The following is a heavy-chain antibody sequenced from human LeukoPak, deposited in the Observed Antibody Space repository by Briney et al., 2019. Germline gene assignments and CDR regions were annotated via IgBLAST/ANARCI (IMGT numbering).Heavy chain of an antibody. J-gene: IGHJ6*02. CDR3: ARVVVVAATPDYYYGMDV. CDR2: IIPIFGTA. CDR1: GGTFSSYA. Sequence: SVKVSCKASGGTFSSYAISWVRQAPGQGLEWMGGIIPIFGTANYAQKFQGRVTITADESTSTAYMELSSLRSEDTAVYYCARVVVVAATPDYYYGMDVWGQGTTVTVSS. V-gene: IGHV1-69*13. D-gene: IGHD2-15*01.